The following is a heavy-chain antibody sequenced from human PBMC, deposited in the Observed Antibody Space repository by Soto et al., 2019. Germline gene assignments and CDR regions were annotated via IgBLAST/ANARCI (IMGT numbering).Heavy chain of an antibody. CDR1: GYTFTSYG. CDR3: ARARTLASDAFDI. D-gene: IGHD1-1*01. V-gene: IGHV1-18*01. CDR2: ISAYNGNT. Sequence: GASVKVSCKASGYTFTSYGISWVRQAPGQGLEWMGWISAYNGNTNYAQKLQGRVTKTTDTSTSTAYMELRSLRSDGTAVYYCARARTLASDAFDIWGQGTMVTVSS. J-gene: IGHJ3*02.